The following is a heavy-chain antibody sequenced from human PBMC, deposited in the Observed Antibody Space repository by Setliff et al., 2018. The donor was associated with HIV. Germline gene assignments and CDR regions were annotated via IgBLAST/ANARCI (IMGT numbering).Heavy chain of an antibody. J-gene: IGHJ3*02. CDR1: GGSFSGYY. CDR3: ARDGYKWNDNALEI. CDR2: IYCTGST. V-gene: IGHV4-34*01. D-gene: IGHD1-20*01. Sequence: SETLSLTCAVYGGSFSGYYWSWIRQPPGKGLQWIGSIYCTGSTYYNPSLKSRVTISEDTSKNQLSLKLNSVTAADTAVYYCARDGYKWNDNALEIWGRGTVVTVSS.